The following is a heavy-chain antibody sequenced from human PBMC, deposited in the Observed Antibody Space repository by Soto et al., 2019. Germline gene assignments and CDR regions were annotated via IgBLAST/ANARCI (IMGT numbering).Heavy chain of an antibody. V-gene: IGHV3-30-3*01. Sequence: VQLVESGGGVVQPGRSLRLSCAASGFTFSSYAMHWVRQAPGKGLEWVAVISYDGSNKYYADSVKGRFTISRDNSKNTLYLQMNSLRAEDTAVYYCARGANYVVFDYWGQGTLVTVSS. D-gene: IGHD1-7*01. CDR1: GFTFSSYA. J-gene: IGHJ4*02. CDR3: ARGANYVVFDY. CDR2: ISYDGSNK.